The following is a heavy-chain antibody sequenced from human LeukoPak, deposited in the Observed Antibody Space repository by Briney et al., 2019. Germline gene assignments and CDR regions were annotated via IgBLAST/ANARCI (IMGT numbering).Heavy chain of an antibody. V-gene: IGHV1-18*01. D-gene: IGHD6-13*01. CDR1: GYTFTSYG. CDR3: ARDAWYSSSWVYYYYGMDV. CDR2: LSAYNGNT. Sequence: ASVKVSCKPSGYTFTSYGISWVRQAPGQGLEWMGWLSAYNGNTNYAQKLQGRVTMTTDTSTSTAYMELRSLRSDDTAVYYCARDAWYSSSWVYYYYGMDVWGQGTTVTVSS. J-gene: IGHJ6*02.